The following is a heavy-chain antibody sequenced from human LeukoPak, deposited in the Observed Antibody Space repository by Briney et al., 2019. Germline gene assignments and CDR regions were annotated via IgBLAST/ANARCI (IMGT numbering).Heavy chain of an antibody. J-gene: IGHJ4*02. CDR1: GFTFSSYS. D-gene: IGHD3-22*01. CDR3: ASNLDYYDSSGYDGASY. Sequence: GGSLRLSCAASGFTFSSYSMNWVRQAPGKGLEWVSSISSSSSYIYYADSVKGRFTISRDNAKNSLYLQMNSLRAEDTAVYYCASNLDYYDSSGYDGASYWGQGTLVTVSS. V-gene: IGHV3-21*01. CDR2: ISSSSSYI.